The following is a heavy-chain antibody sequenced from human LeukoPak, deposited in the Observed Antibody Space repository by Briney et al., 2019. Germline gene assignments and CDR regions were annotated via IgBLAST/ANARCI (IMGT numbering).Heavy chain of an antibody. D-gene: IGHD2-2*01. CDR3: AKGVYREFDY. Sequence: PGRSLRLSCAASGFTFSSYGMHWVRQAPGKGLEWVAVISYDGSNKYYADSVKGRFTISRDNSKNTLYLQMNSLRAEDTAVYYCAKGVYREFDYWGQGTLVTVSS. V-gene: IGHV3-30*18. CDR2: ISYDGSNK. CDR1: GFTFSSYG. J-gene: IGHJ4*02.